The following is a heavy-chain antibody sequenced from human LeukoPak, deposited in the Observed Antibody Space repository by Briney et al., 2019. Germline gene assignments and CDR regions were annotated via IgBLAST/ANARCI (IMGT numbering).Heavy chain of an antibody. CDR1: GGTFSSYA. D-gene: IGHD2-2*01. V-gene: IGHV1-69*05. CDR3: ARDCISCYFHDAFDI. Sequence: SVKVSCKASGGTFSSYAISWVRQAPGQGLEWMGGIIPIFGTANYAQKFQGRVTITTDESTSTAYMELSSLRSEDTAVYYCARDCISCYFHDAFDIWGQGTMVTVSS. J-gene: IGHJ3*02. CDR2: IIPIFGTA.